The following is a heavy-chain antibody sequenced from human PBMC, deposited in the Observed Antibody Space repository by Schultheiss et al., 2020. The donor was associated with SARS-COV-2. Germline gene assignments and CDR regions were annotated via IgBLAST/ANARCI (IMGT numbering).Heavy chain of an antibody. V-gene: IGHV3-7*01. CDR2: IKQDGSEK. J-gene: IGHJ6*03. CDR1: GFTFSSYS. D-gene: IGHD2-21*01. Sequence: GESLKISCVSSGFTFSSYSMNWVRQAPGKGLEWVANIKQDGSEKYYVDSVKGRFTISRDNAKNSLYLQMNSLRAEDTAVYYCARHSPRRGHYYYYYYMDVWGKGTTVTVSS. CDR3: ARHSPRRGHYYYYYYMDV.